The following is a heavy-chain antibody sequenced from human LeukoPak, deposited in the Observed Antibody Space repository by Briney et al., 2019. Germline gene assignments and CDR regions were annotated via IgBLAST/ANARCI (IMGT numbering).Heavy chain of an antibody. J-gene: IGHJ4*02. CDR1: GGSISSGSYY. D-gene: IGHD3-22*01. V-gene: IGHV4-39*01. CDR2: IYYSGST. CDR3: ATTQMYYYDSSGYGFDY. Sequence: ASETLSLTCTVSGGSISSGSYYWGWIRQPPGKGLEWIGSIYYSGSTYYNPSLKSRVTISVDTSKNQFSLKLSSVTAADTAVYYCATTQMYYYDSSGYGFDYWGQGTLVTVSS.